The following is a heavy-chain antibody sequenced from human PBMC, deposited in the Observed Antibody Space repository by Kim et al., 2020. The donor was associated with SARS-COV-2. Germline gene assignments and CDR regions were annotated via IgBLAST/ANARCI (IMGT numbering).Heavy chain of an antibody. CDR2: ISYDGSNK. D-gene: IGHD2-2*02. Sequence: GGSLRLSCAASGFTFSSYGMHWVRQAPGKGLEWVAVISYDGSNKYYADSVKGRFTISRDNSKNTLYLQMNSLRAEDTAVYYCAKETVVPAAIPPYYYYYMDVWGKGTTVTVSS. V-gene: IGHV3-30*18. CDR1: GFTFSSYG. CDR3: AKETVVPAAIPPYYYYYMDV. J-gene: IGHJ6*03.